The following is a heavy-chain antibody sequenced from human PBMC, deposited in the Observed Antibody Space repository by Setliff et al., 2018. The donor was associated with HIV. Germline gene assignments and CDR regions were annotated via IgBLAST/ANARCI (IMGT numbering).Heavy chain of an antibody. J-gene: IGHJ5*02. V-gene: IGHV1-2*02. Sequence: ASVKVSCKVSGYTLTELSMHGVRQAPGQGLEWMGWINPNSGGTNYARKFQGRVTMTRDTSISTAYMELNSLRSDDTAVYYCATAGGRSWFDPWGPGTLVTVS. CDR2: INPNSGGT. CDR3: ATAGGRSWFDP. CDR1: GYTLTELS. D-gene: IGHD3-16*01.